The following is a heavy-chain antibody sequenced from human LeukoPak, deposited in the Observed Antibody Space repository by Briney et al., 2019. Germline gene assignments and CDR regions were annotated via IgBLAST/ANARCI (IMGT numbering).Heavy chain of an antibody. D-gene: IGHD3-16*01. Sequence: SETLSLTCSVSGDSVTTTNYFWGWIRQPPGKGLEWIASIQYSRNTYSNPSLLSRVTISVDTSKNQFSLKLSSVTAADTAVYYCATGGEFLLIDYWGQGTLVTVSS. CDR3: ATGGEFLLIDY. V-gene: IGHV4-39*07. CDR2: IQYSRNT. CDR1: GDSVTTTNYF. J-gene: IGHJ4*02.